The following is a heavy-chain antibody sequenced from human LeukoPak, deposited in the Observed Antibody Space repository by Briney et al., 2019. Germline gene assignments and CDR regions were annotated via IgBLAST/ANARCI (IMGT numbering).Heavy chain of an antibody. D-gene: IGHD6-13*01. V-gene: IGHV3-21*01. Sequence: GGSLRLSCAASGFTFSSYSMNWVRQAPGKGLEWVSSISSSSSYIYYADSVKGRFTISRDNAKNSLYLQMNSLRAEDTAVYYCARVAGYSSSWEDYWGQGTLVTVSS. CDR2: ISSSSSYI. CDR1: GFTFSSYS. J-gene: IGHJ4*02. CDR3: ARVAGYSSSWEDY.